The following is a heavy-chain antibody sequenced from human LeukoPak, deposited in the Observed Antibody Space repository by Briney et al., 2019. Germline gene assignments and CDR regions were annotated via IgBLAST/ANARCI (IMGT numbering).Heavy chain of an antibody. Sequence: PSETLSLTCTVSGGSISSYYWSWIRQPPGKGLEWIGYIYYSGSTNYNPSLKSRVTISVDKSKNQFSLKLSSVTAADTAVYYCARVSSGWYWYYYYYMDVWGKGTTVTVSS. J-gene: IGHJ6*03. V-gene: IGHV4-59*12. CDR2: IYYSGST. CDR3: ARVSSGWYWYYYYYMDV. CDR1: GGSISSYY. D-gene: IGHD6-19*01.